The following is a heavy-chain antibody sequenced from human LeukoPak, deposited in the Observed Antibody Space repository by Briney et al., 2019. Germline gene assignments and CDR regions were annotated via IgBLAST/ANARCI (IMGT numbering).Heavy chain of an antibody. Sequence: GGSLRLSCAASGFTFSSYSMNWVRQAPGKGLEWVSYISSSSGSTIYYADSVKGRFTISRDNAKNSLYLQMNSLRAEDTAVYYCAELGITMIRGVWGKGTTVTISS. CDR2: ISSSSGSTI. J-gene: IGHJ6*04. CDR3: AELGITMIRGV. V-gene: IGHV3-48*04. CDR1: GFTFSSYS. D-gene: IGHD3-22*01.